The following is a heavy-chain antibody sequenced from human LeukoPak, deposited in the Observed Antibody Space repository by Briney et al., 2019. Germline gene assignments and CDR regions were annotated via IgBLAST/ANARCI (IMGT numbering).Heavy chain of an antibody. D-gene: IGHD3-3*01. Sequence: GGSLRLSCAAAGFTVSSNYMSWVRQAPGKGLEWVSVIYSGGSTYYADSVKGRFTISRDNSKNTLYLQMNSLRAEDTAVYYCASGPYDFWSLPPFLYYFDYWGQGTLVTVSS. V-gene: IGHV3-66*01. CDR1: GFTVSSNY. J-gene: IGHJ4*02. CDR2: IYSGGST. CDR3: ASGPYDFWSLPPFLYYFDY.